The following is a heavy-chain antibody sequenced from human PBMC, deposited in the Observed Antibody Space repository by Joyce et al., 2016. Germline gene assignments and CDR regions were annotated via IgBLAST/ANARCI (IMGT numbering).Heavy chain of an antibody. Sequence: QVKLVESGGGVVQPGRSLRLSCAASGFTFSGHSMHWVRQAPGKGLDLVAIISYDGKNTYYRDSMKGRFTISRDNSKNTVYLQVDSLRTEDTAVYYCARDGPKTTWDPGYYFDFWGQGTLVTVSS. CDR1: GFTFSGHS. CDR2: ISYDGKNT. D-gene: IGHD1-14*01. J-gene: IGHJ4*02. V-gene: IGHV3-30*04. CDR3: ARDGPKTTWDPGYYFDF.